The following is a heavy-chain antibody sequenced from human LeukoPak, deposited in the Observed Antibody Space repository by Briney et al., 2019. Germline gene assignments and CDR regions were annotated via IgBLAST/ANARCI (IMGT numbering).Heavy chain of an antibody. D-gene: IGHD5-18*01. CDR2: IDPSDSYT. CDR3: ARARIGYGYGYHDDY. J-gene: IGHJ4*02. V-gene: IGHV5-10-1*01. Sequence: GESLKISCKGSGYSFTSYWISWVRQMPGKGLEWMGRIDPSDSYTNYSPSFQGHVTISADKSISTAYLQWSSLKASDTAMYYCARARIGYGYGYHDDYWGQGTLVTVSS. CDR1: GYSFTSYW.